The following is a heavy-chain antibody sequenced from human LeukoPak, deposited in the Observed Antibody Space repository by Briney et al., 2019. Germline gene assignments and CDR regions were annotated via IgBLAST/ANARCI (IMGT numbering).Heavy chain of an antibody. CDR3: HYGDFFGEKEYYFDY. CDR1: GGSISIYY. Sequence: SETLSLTCTVSGGSISIYYWSWIRQPPGKGLEWIGYIYYSGSTNYNPSLKSRVTISVDTSKNQFSLKLSSVTAADTAVYYCHYGDFFGEKEYYFDYWGQGTLVTVSS. CDR2: IYYSGST. V-gene: IGHV4-59*08. D-gene: IGHD4-17*01. J-gene: IGHJ4*02.